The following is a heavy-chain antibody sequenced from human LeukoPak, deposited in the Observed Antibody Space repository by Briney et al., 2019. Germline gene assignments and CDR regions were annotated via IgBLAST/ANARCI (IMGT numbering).Heavy chain of an antibody. D-gene: IGHD2-2*01. CDR3: ARPQGPYCSSTSCYVDY. V-gene: IGHV4-34*01. J-gene: IGHJ4*02. Sequence: SETLSLTCTVYGESFSGYYWSWIRQPPGKGLEWIGEINHSGSTNYNPSLKSRVTISVDTSKNQFSLKLSSVTAADTAVYYCARPQGPYCSSTSCYVDYWGQGTLVTVSS. CDR2: INHSGST. CDR1: GESFSGYY.